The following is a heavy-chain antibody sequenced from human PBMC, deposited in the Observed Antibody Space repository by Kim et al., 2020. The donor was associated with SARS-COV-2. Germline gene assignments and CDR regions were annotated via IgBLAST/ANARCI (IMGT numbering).Heavy chain of an antibody. D-gene: IGHD3-22*01. CDR3: ITIWTHYDSSGYFYLGDY. CDR2: IKSKGGGTTT. Sequence: GGSLRLSCAASGFTFSNDWMSWVRQAPGKGLEWVSRIKSKGGGTTTDYAAKGRGTFTIDRDDSKNTLHLHMNRLKTEDTAVYYCITIWTHYDSSGYFYLGDYWGQGTLVTVSS. J-gene: IGHJ4*02. CDR1: GFTFSNDW. V-gene: IGHV3-15*01.